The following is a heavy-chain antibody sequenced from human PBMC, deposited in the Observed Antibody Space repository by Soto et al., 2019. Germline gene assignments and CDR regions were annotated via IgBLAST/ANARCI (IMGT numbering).Heavy chain of an antibody. V-gene: IGHV3-30-3*01. Sequence: GGSLRLSCAASGFPFSSYDMRWVRQAPGKGLEWVALISYDGNHIFYADSVKGRLTISRDNSKNTLYLQMNSLRAEDTAVYYCARFRGIAARLYWFDPWGQGTLVTVSS. CDR3: ARFRGIAARLYWFDP. CDR1: GFPFSSYD. D-gene: IGHD6-6*01. CDR2: ISYDGNHI. J-gene: IGHJ5*02.